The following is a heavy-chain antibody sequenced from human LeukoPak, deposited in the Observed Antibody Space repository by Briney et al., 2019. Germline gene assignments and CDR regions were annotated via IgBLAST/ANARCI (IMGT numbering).Heavy chain of an antibody. Sequence: PGGSLRLSCAASGFTFSDYSMNWVRQTPGKGLEWVSSISGGSRNIYYADSVKGRFTISRDNAKNSLYLQMNSLRAEDTAVYYCARDYFYCGGDCFVDQWGQGTLVTVSS. D-gene: IGHD2-21*02. J-gene: IGHJ5*02. V-gene: IGHV3-21*01. CDR1: GFTFSDYS. CDR3: ARDYFYCGGDCFVDQ. CDR2: ISGGSRNI.